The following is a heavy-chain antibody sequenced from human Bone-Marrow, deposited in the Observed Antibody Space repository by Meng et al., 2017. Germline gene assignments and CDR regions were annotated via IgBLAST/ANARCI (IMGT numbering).Heavy chain of an antibody. CDR2: ISYDGSNK. Sequence: VQLVGFGGGVVPPGRSLGLFCVASGFTFSSYAMHWVRQAPGKGLEWVAVISYDGSNKYYADSVKGRFTISRDNSKNTLYLQMNSLRAEDTAVYYCARDRGGIDYWGQGTLVTVSS. J-gene: IGHJ4*02. V-gene: IGHV3-30*01. CDR3: ARDRGGIDY. CDR1: GFTFSSYA. D-gene: IGHD2-15*01.